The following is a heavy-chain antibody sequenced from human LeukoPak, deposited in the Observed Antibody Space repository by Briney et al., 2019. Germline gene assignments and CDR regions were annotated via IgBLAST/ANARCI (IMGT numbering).Heavy chain of an antibody. J-gene: IGHJ2*01. D-gene: IGHD4-17*01. V-gene: IGHV4-31*03. CDR1: GGSISSGGYY. CDR2: IYYSGST. CDR3: ARDGLDYGDSIGPFDL. Sequence: PSETLSLTCTVSGGSISSGGYYWSWIRQHPGKGLEWIGYIYYSGSTYYNPSLKSRVTISVDTSKNQFSLKLSSVTAADTAVYYCARDGLDYGDSIGPFDLWGRGTLVTVSS.